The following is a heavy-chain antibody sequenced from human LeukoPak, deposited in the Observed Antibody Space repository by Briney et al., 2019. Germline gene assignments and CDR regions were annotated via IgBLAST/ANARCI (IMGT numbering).Heavy chain of an antibody. CDR2: INPSGGST. J-gene: IGHJ3*02. V-gene: IGHV1-46*01. CDR3: AKGTTLYGSGSYAFDI. D-gene: IGHD3-10*01. Sequence: ASVKVSCKASGYTFTSYYMHWVRQAPGQGLEWMGIINPSGGSTSYAQKFQGRVTMTRDTSTSTVYMELSSLRSEDTAVYYCAKGTTLYGSGSYAFDIWGQGTMVTVSS. CDR1: GYTFTSYY.